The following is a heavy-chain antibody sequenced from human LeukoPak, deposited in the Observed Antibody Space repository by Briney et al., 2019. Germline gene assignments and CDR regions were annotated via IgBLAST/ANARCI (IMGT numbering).Heavy chain of an antibody. CDR2: INPNSGGT. CDR3: AREGCSSTSCYHSNRFDP. CDR1: GYTFTGYY. J-gene: IGHJ5*02. Sequence: ASVKVSCNASGYTFTGYYMHWVRQAPGQGLEWMGWINPNSGGTNYAQRFQGRVTMTRDTSITTAYMELSRLRSDDTAVYYCAREGCSSTSCYHSNRFDPWGQGTLVTVSS. D-gene: IGHD2-2*01. V-gene: IGHV1-2*02.